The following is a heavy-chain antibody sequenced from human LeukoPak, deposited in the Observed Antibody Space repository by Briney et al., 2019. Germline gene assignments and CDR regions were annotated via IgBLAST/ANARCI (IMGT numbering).Heavy chain of an antibody. CDR3: AREAGGSYRISDY. CDR1: GFTFSSYS. D-gene: IGHD5-18*01. Sequence: PGGSLRLSCAASGFTFSSYSRNWVRQAPGKGLEWVSSISSSSSYMYYADSVKGRFTISRDNAKNSLYLQMNSLRAEDTAVYYCAREAGGSYRISDYWGQGTLVTVSS. V-gene: IGHV3-21*01. CDR2: ISSSSSYM. J-gene: IGHJ4*02.